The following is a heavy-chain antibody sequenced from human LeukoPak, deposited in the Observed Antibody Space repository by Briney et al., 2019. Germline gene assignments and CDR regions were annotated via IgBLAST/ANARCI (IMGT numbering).Heavy chain of an antibody. CDR3: AKELRPNDY. D-gene: IGHD4-17*01. Sequence: GSLRLSCAASGFTFSSHAMSWARQAPGRGLEWVSSIDISGSNAYYADSVKGRFTISRDNSRNTLYLQMDSLRAEDSAIYYCAKELRPNDYWGQGTLVTVSS. CDR2: IDISGSNA. J-gene: IGHJ4*02. V-gene: IGHV3-23*01. CDR1: GFTFSSHA.